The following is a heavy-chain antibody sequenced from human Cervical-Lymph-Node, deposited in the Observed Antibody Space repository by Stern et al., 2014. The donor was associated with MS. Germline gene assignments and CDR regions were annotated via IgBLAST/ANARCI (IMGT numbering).Heavy chain of an antibody. CDR1: GYTFTGYY. Sequence: VQLVQSGAEVKKPGASVKVSFKASGYTFTGYYIHWVRQAPGQGPEWIGLMNSKSGGTKFAQSFQGRVTMTRDTSISTAYMELSGLRPDDTAVYFCARGLLGDGDLSLDNWGQGTLVTVSS. V-gene: IGHV1-2*02. J-gene: IGHJ4*02. D-gene: IGHD2/OR15-2a*01. CDR3: ARGLLGDGDLSLDN. CDR2: MNSKSGGT.